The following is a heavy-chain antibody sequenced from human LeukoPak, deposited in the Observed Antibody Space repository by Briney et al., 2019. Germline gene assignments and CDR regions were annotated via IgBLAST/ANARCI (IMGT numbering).Heavy chain of an antibody. CDR3: AREPIYYYDSSGYADA. CDR1: GFTVSSNY. Sequence: PGGSLRLSCAASGFTVSSNYMSLVRQAPGKGLEWVSVIYSGGSTYYADSVKGRFTISRDNSKNTLYLQMNSLRAEDTAVYYCAREPIYYYDSSGYADAWGQGTMVTVSS. CDR2: IYSGGST. V-gene: IGHV3-66*02. D-gene: IGHD3-22*01. J-gene: IGHJ3*01.